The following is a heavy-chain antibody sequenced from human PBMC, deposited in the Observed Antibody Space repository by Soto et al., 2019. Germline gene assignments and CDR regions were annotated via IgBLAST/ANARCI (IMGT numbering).Heavy chain of an antibody. Sequence: EVQLVESGGGLVQPGGSLRLSCAASGFTFSSYWMHWVRQAPGKGLVWVSRINSDGSSTSYADSVKGRFTISRDNAKNTTDLQMNSLRAENTAVYYCGGDRSGYDNDAFDFWGQGTMVTVSS. CDR2: INSDGSST. CDR1: GFTFSSYW. CDR3: GGDRSGYDNDAFDF. D-gene: IGHD5-12*01. V-gene: IGHV3-74*01. J-gene: IGHJ3*01.